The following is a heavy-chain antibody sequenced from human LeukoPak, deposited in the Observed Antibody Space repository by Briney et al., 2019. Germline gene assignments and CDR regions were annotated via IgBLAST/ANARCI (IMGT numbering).Heavy chain of an antibody. CDR2: IVANDGGT. D-gene: IGHD2-15*01. CDR1: GFAFNSYG. V-gene: IGHV3-23*01. CDR3: AKLGFDDPPVDY. Sequence: GGSLRLSCAASGFAFNSYGMTWVRQAPGKGREWVSSIVANDGGTYYADSVKGRFTNSRENSKNTLYLQMNSLRAEDSAIYHCAKLGFDDPPVDYWGQGTLVAVSS. J-gene: IGHJ4*02.